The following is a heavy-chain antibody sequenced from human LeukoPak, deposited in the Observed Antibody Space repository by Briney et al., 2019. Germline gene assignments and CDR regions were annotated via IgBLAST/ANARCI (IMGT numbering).Heavy chain of an antibody. D-gene: IGHD2-15*01. CDR2: ISYDGSNK. CDR1: GFTFSSYS. CDR3: AKNGDRGAYCSGGTCYPYYYYYMDV. J-gene: IGHJ6*03. V-gene: IGHV3-30*18. Sequence: GGSLRLSCAASGFTFSSYSIHWVRQAPGKGLEWVAVISYDGSNKCYADSVRGRFTISRDNSRNTLYLQMNSLRAEDTAIYYCAKNGDRGAYCSGGTCYPYYYYYMDVWGKGTTVTISS.